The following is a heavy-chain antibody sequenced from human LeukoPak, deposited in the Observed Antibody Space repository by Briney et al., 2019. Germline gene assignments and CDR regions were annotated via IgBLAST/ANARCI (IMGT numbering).Heavy chain of an antibody. V-gene: IGHV4-34*01. CDR3: AKGDVSVTREFDY. J-gene: IGHJ4*02. Sequence: PSETLSLTCAVYGGSFSGYYWSWIRQPPGKGLEWIGEINHSGSTNYNPSLKSRVTISVDTSKNQFSLKLSSVTAADTAVYYCAKGDVSVTREFDYWGQGTLVTVSS. CDR2: INHSGST. CDR1: GGSFSGYY. D-gene: IGHD7-27*01.